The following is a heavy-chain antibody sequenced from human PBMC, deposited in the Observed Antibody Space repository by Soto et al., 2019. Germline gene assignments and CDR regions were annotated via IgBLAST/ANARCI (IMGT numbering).Heavy chain of an antibody. J-gene: IGHJ4*02. CDR3: ASQSSEWLLFAS. Sequence: EVQLVESGGGLVQPGGSLRLSCAASGFTFSSYSMNWVRQAPGKGLEWVSYISSSSSTIYYADSVKGRFTISRDSAKNSLYLQMNSLRAEDTAVYYCASQSSEWLLFASWGQGTLVTVSS. V-gene: IGHV3-48*01. CDR1: GFTFSSYS. D-gene: IGHD5-12*01. CDR2: ISSSSSTI.